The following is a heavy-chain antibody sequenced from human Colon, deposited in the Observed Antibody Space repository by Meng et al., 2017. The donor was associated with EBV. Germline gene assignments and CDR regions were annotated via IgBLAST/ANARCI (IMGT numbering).Heavy chain of an antibody. CDR1: GDSISNNW. Sequence: QGQLQGSGPGLVKPSGPLSLTCAVSGDSISNNWWSWVRQPPGKGLEWIGEIYHSGTTNYNPSLRSRVTISVDKSKNQFSLQLTSVTAADTAVYYCARNGDYNPGLYWGQGTLVTVSS. D-gene: IGHD4-17*01. CDR2: IYHSGTT. V-gene: IGHV4-4*02. CDR3: ARNGDYNPGLY. J-gene: IGHJ4*02.